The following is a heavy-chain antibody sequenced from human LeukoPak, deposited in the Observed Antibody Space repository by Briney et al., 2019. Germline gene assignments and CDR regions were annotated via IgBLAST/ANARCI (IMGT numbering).Heavy chain of an antibody. V-gene: IGHV1-2*02. CDR3: ARDLSGTYQIDY. J-gene: IGHJ4*02. CDR1: GYTFTDYY. CDR2: MNPNSGGT. Sequence: ASVKVSCKASGYTFTDYYIHWVRQAPGQGLEWMGWMNPNSGGTNYPQKFQGKVTMTRDTSINTAYMELSRLRSDDTAVYYCARDLSGTYQIDYWGQRTLVTVSS. D-gene: IGHD3-10*01.